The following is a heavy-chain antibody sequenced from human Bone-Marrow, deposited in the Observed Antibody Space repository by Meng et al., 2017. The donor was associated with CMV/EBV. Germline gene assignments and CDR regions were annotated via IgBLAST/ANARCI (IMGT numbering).Heavy chain of an antibody. J-gene: IGHJ5*02. CDR1: DICF. CDR2: IDYTGNT. D-gene: IGHD2-2*02. Sequence: DICFRSRIRQPQGRGLEWIGYIDYTGNTNYNASLYSRVTISIDTSKNEFSLSLRSVTPADTAVYYCARVHCSSTSCYRSLGNNWVDPWGQGTLVTVSS. V-gene: IGHV4-61*01. CDR3: ARVHCSSTSCYRSLGNNWVDP.